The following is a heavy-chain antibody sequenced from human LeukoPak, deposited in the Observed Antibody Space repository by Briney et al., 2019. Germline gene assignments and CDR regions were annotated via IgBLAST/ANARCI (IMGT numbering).Heavy chain of an antibody. V-gene: IGHV3-30*18. Sequence: GGSLRLSCAASGFTFTSYVMHWVRQAPGKGLEWVAVISFDGSYKYYADSVKGRFTISRDNSKNTLYLQMNSLRAEDTAVYYCAKGKLRGYCSGGSCFYFDYWGQGTLVTVSS. J-gene: IGHJ4*02. D-gene: IGHD2-15*01. CDR3: AKGKLRGYCSGGSCFYFDY. CDR1: GFTFTSYV. CDR2: ISFDGSYK.